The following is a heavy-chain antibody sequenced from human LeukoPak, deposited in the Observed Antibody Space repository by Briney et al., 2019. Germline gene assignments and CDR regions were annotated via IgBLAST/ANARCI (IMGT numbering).Heavy chain of an antibody. D-gene: IGHD4-17*01. CDR3: ARHPYGVLDY. Sequence: PGGSLRLSCAVSGFSFNTYWMTWVRQAPRKGLEWVANIKPDGSEKYYVDSVKGRFTISRDNAKNSLYLQMNSLRAEDTAVYYCARHPYGVLDYWGQGTLVTVSS. V-gene: IGHV3-7*01. CDR1: GFSFNTYW. J-gene: IGHJ4*02. CDR2: IKPDGSEK.